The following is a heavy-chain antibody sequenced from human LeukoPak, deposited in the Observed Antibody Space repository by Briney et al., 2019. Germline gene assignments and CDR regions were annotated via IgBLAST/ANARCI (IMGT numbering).Heavy chain of an antibody. CDR2: IYYSGST. CDR3: ARGGGYCSTSQCYGIHEFDR. V-gene: IGHV4-61*01. CDR1: GGSVSSVIYY. J-gene: IGHJ4*02. D-gene: IGHD2-2*01. Sequence: PSETLSLTCTVSGGSVSSVIYYWSWIRQPPGKGLEWIGYIYYSGSTNYNPSLKSRVTISVDTSKNQFSLKLSSVTAADTAVYYCARGGGYCSTSQCYGIHEFDRWGQGTLVTVSS.